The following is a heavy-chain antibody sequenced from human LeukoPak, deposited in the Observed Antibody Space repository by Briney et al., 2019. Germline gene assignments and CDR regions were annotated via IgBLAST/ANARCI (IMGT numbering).Heavy chain of an antibody. V-gene: IGHV4-34*01. D-gene: IGHD2-2*02. CDR3: ARSGYCSSTSCYMRGYYFDY. J-gene: IGHJ4*02. CDR2: INHSGST. CDR1: GGSFSGYY. Sequence: SETLPLTCAVYGGSFSGYYWSWIRQPPGKGLEWIGEINHSGSTNYNPSLKSRVTISVDTSKNQFSLKLSSVTAADTAVYYCARSGYCSSTSCYMRGYYFDYWGQGTLVTVSS.